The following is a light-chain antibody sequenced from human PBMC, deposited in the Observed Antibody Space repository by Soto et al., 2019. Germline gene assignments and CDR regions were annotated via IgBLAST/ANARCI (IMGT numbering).Light chain of an antibody. J-gene: IGKJ1*01. CDR2: AAS. CDR1: QSISSY. V-gene: IGKV1-6*01. Sequence: IQMTQSPSSLSASVGDRVTIACRASQSISSYLNWYQQKPGKAPKLLIYAASSLQSGVPSRFSGSGSGTDFTLTISSLQPEDFATYYCLQDYNYPRTFGQGTKVDI. CDR3: LQDYNYPRT.